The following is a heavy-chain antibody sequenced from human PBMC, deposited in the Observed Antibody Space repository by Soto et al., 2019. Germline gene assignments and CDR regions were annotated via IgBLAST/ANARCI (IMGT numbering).Heavy chain of an antibody. CDR2: IYPGDSDT. Sequence: GESLKISCKGSGYSFTTYWIGWVRQMFGKDLEWMGIIYPGDSDTRYSPSFQGQVTISADKSISTAYLQWSSLKASDTAMYYCARRAYSSSWNYFDYWGQGTLVTVSS. V-gene: IGHV5-51*01. CDR1: GYSFTTYW. J-gene: IGHJ4*02. D-gene: IGHD6-13*01. CDR3: ARRAYSSSWNYFDY.